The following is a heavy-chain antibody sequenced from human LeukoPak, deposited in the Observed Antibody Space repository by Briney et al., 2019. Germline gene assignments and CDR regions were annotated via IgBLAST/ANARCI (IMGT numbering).Heavy chain of an antibody. CDR2: INHSGST. D-gene: IGHD2-21*01. J-gene: IGHJ3*02. CDR3: TRGSRDLSVVIPVRNAFDI. V-gene: IGHV4-34*01. Sequence: PSETLSLTCAVYGGSFSGYYWSWIRQPPGKGLEWIGEINHSGSTNYNPSLKSRVTISVDTSKNQFSLKLSSVTAADTAVYYCTRGSRDLSVVIPVRNAFDIWGQGTMVTVSS. CDR1: GGSFSGYY.